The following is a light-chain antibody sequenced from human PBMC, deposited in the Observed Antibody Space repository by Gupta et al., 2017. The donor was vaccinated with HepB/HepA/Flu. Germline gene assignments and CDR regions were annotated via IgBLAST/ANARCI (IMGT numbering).Light chain of an antibody. V-gene: IGLV2-14*03. Sequence: QSALTQPASVSGSPGQSIPISCTGTSSDIGAYNYVSWYQQHPGKAPKLMIYAVSSRPSGLSNRFSGSKSGNTASLSITGLQAEDEGDYYCMSYTNNNTLGVFGGGTKLTVL. J-gene: IGLJ3*02. CDR2: AVS. CDR3: MSYTNNNTLGV. CDR1: SSDIGAYNY.